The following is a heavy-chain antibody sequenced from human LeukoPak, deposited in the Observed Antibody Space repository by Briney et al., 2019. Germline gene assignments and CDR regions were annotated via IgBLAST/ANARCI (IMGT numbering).Heavy chain of an antibody. CDR1: GFTFDDYA. CDR2: ISWNSGSI. V-gene: IGHV3-9*01. D-gene: IGHD3-9*01. J-gene: IGHJ4*02. CDR3: AKTPLSALRYFDWLLSPYFGY. Sequence: PPGGSLRLSCAASGFTFDDYAMHWVRQAPGKGLEWVSGISWNSGSIGYADSVKGRFTISRDNAKNSLYLQMNSLRAEDTALYYCAKTPLSALRYFDWLLSPYFGYWGQGTLVTVSS.